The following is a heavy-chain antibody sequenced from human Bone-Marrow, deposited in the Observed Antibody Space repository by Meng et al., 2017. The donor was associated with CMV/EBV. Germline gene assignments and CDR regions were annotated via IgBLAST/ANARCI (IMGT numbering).Heavy chain of an antibody. V-gene: IGHV3-49*04. Sequence: GGSLRLSCTASGFTFGDYAMSWVRQAPGKGLEWVGFIRSKAYGGTTEYAASVKGRFTISRDNSKNTLYLQMNSLRAEDTAVYYCAGDIVVVPAAAGWAFDIWGQGTMVTVSS. CDR2: IRSKAYGGTT. CDR3: AGDIVVVPAAAGWAFDI. D-gene: IGHD2-2*01. CDR1: GFTFGDYA. J-gene: IGHJ3*02.